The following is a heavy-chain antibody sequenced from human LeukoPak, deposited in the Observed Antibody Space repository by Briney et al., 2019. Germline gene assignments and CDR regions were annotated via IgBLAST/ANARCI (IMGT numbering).Heavy chain of an antibody. Sequence: GASVKVSCKASGYTFTGYYMHWVRQAPGQGLEWMGRINPNSGGTSYAQKFQGRVTMTRDTSISTAYMELSRLRSDDTAVYYCARKIKDWNYGDYGMDVWGQGTTVTVSS. CDR1: GYTFTGYY. J-gene: IGHJ6*02. CDR2: INPNSGGT. V-gene: IGHV1-2*06. CDR3: ARKIKDWNYGDYGMDV. D-gene: IGHD1-7*01.